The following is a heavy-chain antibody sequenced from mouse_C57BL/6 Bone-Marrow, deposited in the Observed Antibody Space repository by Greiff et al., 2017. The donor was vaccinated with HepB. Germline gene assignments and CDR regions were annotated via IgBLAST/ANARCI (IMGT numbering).Heavy chain of an antibody. D-gene: IGHD2-4*01. CDR2: ISSGGDYI. Sequence: EVQRVESGEGLVKPGGSLKLSCAASGFTFSSYAMSWVRQTPEKRLEWVAYISSGGDYIYYADTVKGRFTISRDNARKTLYLQMSSLKSEDTAMYYCTGYDYGFAYWGQGTLVTVSA. J-gene: IGHJ3*01. V-gene: IGHV5-9-1*02. CDR3: TGYDYGFAY. CDR1: GFTFSSYA.